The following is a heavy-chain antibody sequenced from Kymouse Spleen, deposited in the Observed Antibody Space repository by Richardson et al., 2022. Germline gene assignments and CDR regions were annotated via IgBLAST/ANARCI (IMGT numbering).Heavy chain of an antibody. V-gene: IGHV3-30*18. J-gene: IGHJ4*02. CDR1: GFTFSSYG. D-gene: IGHD6-19*01. CDR2: ISYDGSNK. CDR3: AKGGKVAGFDY. Sequence: QVQLVESGGGVVQPGRSLRLSCAASGFTFSSYGMHWVRQAPGKGLEWVAVISYDGSNKYYADSVKGRFTISRDNSKNTLYLQMNSLRAEDTAVYYCAKGGKVAGFDYWGQGTLVTVSS.